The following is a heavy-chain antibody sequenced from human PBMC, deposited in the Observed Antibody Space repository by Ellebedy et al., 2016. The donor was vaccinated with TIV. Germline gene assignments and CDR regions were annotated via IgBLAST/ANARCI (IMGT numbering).Heavy chain of an antibody. CDR2: ISSSSSTI. Sequence: GESLKISCAASGFTFSSYSMNWVRQAPGKGLEWVSYISSSSSTIYYADSVKGRFTISRDNAKNSLYLQMNSLRDEDTAVYYCARQNYYDSSAYLDAFDIWGQGTMVTVSS. CDR3: ARQNYYDSSAYLDAFDI. V-gene: IGHV3-48*02. J-gene: IGHJ3*02. D-gene: IGHD3-22*01. CDR1: GFTFSSYS.